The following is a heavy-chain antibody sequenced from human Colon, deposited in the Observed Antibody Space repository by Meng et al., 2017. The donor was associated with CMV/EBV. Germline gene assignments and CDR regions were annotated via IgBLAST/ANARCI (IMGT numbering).Heavy chain of an antibody. D-gene: IGHD2-2*01. CDR3: VAPSCSSTNCYAADF. CDR1: GFTFSGSA. Sequence: GGSLRLSCAASGFTFSGSAMHWVRQASGKGLEWVGHIRNKANNYATAYAASVKGRFTISRDDSSSTTYLQLSSVKADDTAVYYCVAPSCSSTNCYAADFWGQGTLVTVSS. J-gene: IGHJ4*02. V-gene: IGHV3-73*01. CDR2: IRNKANNYAT.